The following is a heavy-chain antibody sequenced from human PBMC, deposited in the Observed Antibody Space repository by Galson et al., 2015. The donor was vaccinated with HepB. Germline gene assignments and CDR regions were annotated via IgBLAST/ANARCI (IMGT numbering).Heavy chain of an antibody. D-gene: IGHD5-18*01. Sequence: SVRLSCAASGFTFSSYAMSRVRQAPGKGLEWVSAISGSGGSTYYADSVKGRFTISRDNSKNTLYLQMNSLRAEDTAVYYCAKDGVDTATDDYWGQGTLVTVSS. J-gene: IGHJ4*02. CDR2: ISGSGGST. V-gene: IGHV3-23*01. CDR1: GFTFSSYA. CDR3: AKDGVDTATDDY.